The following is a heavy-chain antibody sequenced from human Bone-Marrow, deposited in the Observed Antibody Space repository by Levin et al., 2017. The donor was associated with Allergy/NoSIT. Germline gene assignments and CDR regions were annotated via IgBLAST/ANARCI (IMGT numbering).Heavy chain of an antibody. CDR2: IYSGGST. D-gene: IGHD2-2*01. V-gene: IGHV3-66*01. J-gene: IGHJ3*02. CDR1: GFTVSSNY. Sequence: GESLKISCAASGFTVSSNYMSWVRQAPGKGLEWVSVIYSGGSTYYADSVKGRFTISRDNSKNTLYLQMNSLRAEYPALYYCARDLVVPAAKVDAFDIWGQGTMVTVSS. CDR3: ARDLVVPAAKVDAFDI.